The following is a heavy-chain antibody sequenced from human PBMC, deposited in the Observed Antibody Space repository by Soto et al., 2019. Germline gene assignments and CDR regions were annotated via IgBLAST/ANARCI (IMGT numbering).Heavy chain of an antibody. CDR1: GFSLSTSGVG. CDR3: AHSTDGYYYYGMDV. D-gene: IGHD4-4*01. CDR2: IYWDDDK. Sequence: QITLKESGPTLVKPTQTLTLTCTFSGFSLSTSGVGVGWIRQPPGKALEWLALIYWDDDKRYSPSLKSRLTITNDTSKTQVVLTMTNMDPVDTATYYCAHSTDGYYYYGMDVWGQGTTVTVSS. V-gene: IGHV2-5*02. J-gene: IGHJ6*02.